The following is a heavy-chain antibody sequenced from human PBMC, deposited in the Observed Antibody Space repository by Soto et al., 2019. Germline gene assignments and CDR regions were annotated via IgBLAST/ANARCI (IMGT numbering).Heavy chain of an antibody. Sequence: SETLSLTCTVSGGSIISGDYYWSWIRQPPGKGLEWIGYIYYSGSTYYNPSLKSRVTISVDTSKNQFSLKLSSVTAADTAVYYCAGVRGINVFDYWGPGTLVTVSS. CDR2: IYYSGST. D-gene: IGHD3-10*01. V-gene: IGHV4-30-4*08. CDR3: AGVRGINVFDY. CDR1: GGSIISGDYY. J-gene: IGHJ4*02.